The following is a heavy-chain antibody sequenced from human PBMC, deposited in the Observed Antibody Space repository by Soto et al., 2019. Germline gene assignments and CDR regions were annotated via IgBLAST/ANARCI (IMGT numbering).Heavy chain of an antibody. CDR1: GFTFSSYG. V-gene: IGHV3-30*03. D-gene: IGHD4-17*01. Sequence: GGSLRLSCAASGFTFSSYGMHWVRQAPGKGLEWVAVISYDGSNKYYADSVKGRFTISRDNSKNTLYLQMNSLRAEDTAVYYCARDYGDPDYYYYYYMDVWGKGTTVTVSS. J-gene: IGHJ6*03. CDR2: ISYDGSNK. CDR3: ARDYGDPDYYYYYYMDV.